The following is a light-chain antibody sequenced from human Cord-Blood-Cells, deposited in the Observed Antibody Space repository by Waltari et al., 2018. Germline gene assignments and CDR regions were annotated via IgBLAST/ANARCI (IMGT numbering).Light chain of an antibody. CDR2: DVS. J-gene: IGLJ2*01. Sequence: VVVQLGSVSWCAGLSVTIFCPGGSSVVGGNNHVSWYQQHPGKAPNLMIYDVSRRPSGVPDRFYGSKTGNTASLTSAGRQAEDEADYYVCSYAGSHTLVFGGETKLTVV. CDR1: SSVVGGNNH. V-gene: IGLV2-11*01. CDR3: CSYAGSHTLV.